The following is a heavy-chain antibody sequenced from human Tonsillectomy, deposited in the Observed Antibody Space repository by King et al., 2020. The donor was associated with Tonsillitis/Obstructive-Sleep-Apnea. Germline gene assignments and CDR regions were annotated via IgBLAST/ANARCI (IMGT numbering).Heavy chain of an antibody. CDR3: AREDIAAAGVEGAFYYYYGMDV. D-gene: IGHD6-13*01. Sequence: VQLVESGGGLVHPGGSLRLSCAASGFTFSDYWMSWVRQAPGKGLEWVANIKQDGSKKYYPDSVKGRFTISRDNAKNSLYLQMNSLRAEDTAVYYCAREDIAAAGVEGAFYYYYGMDVWGQGTTVTVSS. CDR2: IKQDGSKK. J-gene: IGHJ6*02. V-gene: IGHV3-7*03. CDR1: GFTFSDYW.